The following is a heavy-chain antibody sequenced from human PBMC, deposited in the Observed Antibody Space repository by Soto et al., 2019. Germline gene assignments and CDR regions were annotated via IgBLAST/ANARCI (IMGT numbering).Heavy chain of an antibody. V-gene: IGHV1-69*13. CDR3: ARMTTVVTTDHYGMDV. Sequence: SVKVSCKAAGGTFSSYAISWVRQAPGQGLEWMGGIIPIFGTANYAQKFQGRVTITADESTSTAYMELSSLRSEDTAVYYCARMTTVVTTDHYGMDVWGQGTTVTVSS. CDR1: GGTFSSYA. J-gene: IGHJ6*02. D-gene: IGHD4-17*01. CDR2: IIPIFGTA.